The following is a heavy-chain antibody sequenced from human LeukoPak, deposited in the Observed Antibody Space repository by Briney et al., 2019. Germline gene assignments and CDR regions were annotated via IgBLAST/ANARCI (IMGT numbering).Heavy chain of an antibody. CDR1: GFTFSDSG. Sequence: GGSLRLSCAASGFTFSDSGIHWVRQAPGKGLEWVAFIRYDGTTKDYADSVKGRFTISRDNSKNTLYLQMNSLRAEDTAVYYCAKGDYNWNSFDYWGQGTLVTVSS. J-gene: IGHJ4*02. CDR3: AKGDYNWNSFDY. CDR2: IRYDGTTK. D-gene: IGHD1-7*01. V-gene: IGHV3-30*02.